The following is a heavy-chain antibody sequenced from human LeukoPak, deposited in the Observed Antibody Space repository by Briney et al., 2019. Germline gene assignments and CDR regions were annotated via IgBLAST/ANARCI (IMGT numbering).Heavy chain of an antibody. J-gene: IGHJ6*03. CDR2: INPSGGTT. V-gene: IGHV1-46*01. CDR1: GYALTRYD. Sequence: ASVKISCKASGYALTRYDMHWVRQAHGQGLEWVEIINPSGGTTTYAQKFKGRITMTRDTFTGTVYMEVNSLRSEDTAVYYCARVGVVGYFYYMDVWGKGTTVTVSS. CDR3: ARVGVVGYFYYMDV. D-gene: IGHD3-10*01.